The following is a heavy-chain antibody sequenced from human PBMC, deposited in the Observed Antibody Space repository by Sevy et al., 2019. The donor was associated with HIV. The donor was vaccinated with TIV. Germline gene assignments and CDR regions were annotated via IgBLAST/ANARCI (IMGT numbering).Heavy chain of an antibody. D-gene: IGHD5-12*01. J-gene: IGHJ6*02. CDR1: RFTFSNYA. V-gene: IGHV3-64D*06. CDR3: VKGVATIGYYFYYGMDV. Sequence: GGTLRLSCSASRFTFSNYAMHWVRQAPGKGLQYVSAVSSDGESTYSADSVKSRFTISRDNSKNTLYLQMSGLRAEDTAVYYCVKGVATIGYYFYYGMDVWGQGTTVTVSS. CDR2: VSSDGEST.